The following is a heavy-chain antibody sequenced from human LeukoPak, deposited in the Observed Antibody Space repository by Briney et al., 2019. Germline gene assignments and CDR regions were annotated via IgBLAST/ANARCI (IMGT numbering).Heavy chain of an antibody. CDR3: ARGYWYYDL. CDR1: GFTFSSYW. J-gene: IGHJ2*01. V-gene: IGHV3-7*01. Sequence: GGSLRLSCAASGFTFSSYWMSWVRQAPGKGLEWVAHIKQDGSEKYYVDSVKGRFTISRDNAKNSLYVQMNSLRAAETAVYYSARGYWYYDLWGRGTLVTVSS. CDR2: IKQDGSEK.